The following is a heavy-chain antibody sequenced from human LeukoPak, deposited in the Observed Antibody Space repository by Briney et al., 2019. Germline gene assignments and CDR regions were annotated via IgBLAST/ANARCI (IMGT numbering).Heavy chain of an antibody. CDR1: GYTFTSYD. CDR2: MSPNSGDT. J-gene: IGHJ6*02. V-gene: IGHV1-8*01. D-gene: IGHD6-19*01. CDR3: ARDDSGGFAHYYGMDV. Sequence: ASVKVPCKASGYTFTSYDFNWVRQATGQRPEWMGWMSPNSGDTGYAQKFQGRVTITADESTSTAYMELSSLRSEDTAVYYCARDDSGGFAHYYGMDVWGQGTTVTVSS.